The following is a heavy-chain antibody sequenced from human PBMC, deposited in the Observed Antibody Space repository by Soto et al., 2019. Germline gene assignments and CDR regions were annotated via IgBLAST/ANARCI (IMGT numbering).Heavy chain of an antibody. CDR3: ASYGDSSSPFYYYYYYGMDV. CDR2: IIPIFGTA. CDR1: GGTFSSYA. Sequence: QVQLVQSGAEVKKPGSSVKVSCKASGGTFSSYAISWVRQAPGQGLEWMGGIIPIFGTANYAQKFQGRVTITADESTSTAYMELSSLRSEDTAVYYCASYGDSSSPFYYYYYYGMDVWGQGTTVTVSS. D-gene: IGHD6-6*01. V-gene: IGHV1-69*01. J-gene: IGHJ6*02.